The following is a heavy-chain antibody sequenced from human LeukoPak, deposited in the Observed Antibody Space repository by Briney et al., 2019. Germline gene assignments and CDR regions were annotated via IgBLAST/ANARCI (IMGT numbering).Heavy chain of an antibody. V-gene: IGHV1-18*01. D-gene: IGHD6-19*01. Sequence: ASVKVSCKASGYTFTSYGISWVRQAPGQGLEWMGWISAYNGNTNYAQKLQGRVTMTTDTSTSTAYMELRSLRFDDTAVYYCARGSVAVDPSGWFDPWGQGTLVTVSS. CDR1: GYTFTSYG. CDR2: ISAYNGNT. J-gene: IGHJ5*02. CDR3: ARGSVAVDPSGWFDP.